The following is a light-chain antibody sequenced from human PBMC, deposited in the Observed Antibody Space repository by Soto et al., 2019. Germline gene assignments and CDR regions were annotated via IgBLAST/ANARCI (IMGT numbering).Light chain of an antibody. CDR3: QQYGSSLALT. Sequence: EIVLTQSPGTLSLSPGERATLSCRASQSVTSSYLAWYQQKPGQAPRLLIYGASSRATGIPDRFSCSGSGTDFTLTISRRETEDFAVYYCQQYGSSLALTFGGGTKVEIK. CDR1: QSVTSSY. CDR2: GAS. J-gene: IGKJ4*01. V-gene: IGKV3-20*01.